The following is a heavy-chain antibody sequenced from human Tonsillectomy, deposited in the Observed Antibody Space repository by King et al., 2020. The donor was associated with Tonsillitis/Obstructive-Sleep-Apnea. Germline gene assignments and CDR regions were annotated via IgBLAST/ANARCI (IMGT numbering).Heavy chain of an antibody. CDR1: GGSISSTNW. Sequence: QLQESGPGLVKPSGTLSLTCGVSGGSISSTNWWIWVRQPPGKGLEWIGEIFHSGSTSYNPSLKSRVTISLDKSKNQLSLKLRSVTAADTALYYCARGGFYGSGSPALYFDYWGQGTLVTVSS. CDR3: ARGGFYGSGSPALYFDY. V-gene: IGHV4-4*02. D-gene: IGHD3-10*01. CDR2: IFHSGST. J-gene: IGHJ4*02.